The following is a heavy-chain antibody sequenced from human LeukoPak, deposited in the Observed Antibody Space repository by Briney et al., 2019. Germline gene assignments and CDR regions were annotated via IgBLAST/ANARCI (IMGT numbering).Heavy chain of an antibody. CDR2: ISWNSGTI. Sequence: SGGSLRLSCAASGFSFDDYAMAWVRHAPGKGLEWVSGISWNSGTIAYADSVKGRFTISRDNAKNSLYLQMNSLRPEDTALYYCAKESVYGFFQHWGQGTLVIVSS. J-gene: IGHJ1*01. CDR1: GFSFDDYA. D-gene: IGHD6-6*01. V-gene: IGHV3-9*01. CDR3: AKESVYGFFQH.